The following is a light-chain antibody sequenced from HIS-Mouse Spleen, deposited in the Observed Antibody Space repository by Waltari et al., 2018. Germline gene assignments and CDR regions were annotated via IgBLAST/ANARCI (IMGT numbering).Light chain of an antibody. Sequence: QSALTQPRPVSGSPGQSVTISCTGTSSDVGGYNYVSWYQQHPGKAPKLMMYDVSKRPPGVPDRFSGSKSGNTASLTISGLQAEDEADYYCCSYAGSYTYVFGTGTKVTVL. CDR3: CSYAGSYTYV. V-gene: IGLV2-11*01. J-gene: IGLJ1*01. CDR1: SSDVGGYNY. CDR2: DVS.